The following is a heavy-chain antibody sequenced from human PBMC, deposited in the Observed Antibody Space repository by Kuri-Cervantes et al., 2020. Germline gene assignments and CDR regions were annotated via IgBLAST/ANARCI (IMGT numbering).Heavy chain of an antibody. J-gene: IGHJ4*02. Sequence: GGSLRLSCAASGFTFSSYAMYWVRQAPGKGLEWVAIMSYDGSNKYYADPVKGRFTISRDNSKNTLYLQMNSLRAEDTAVYYCAKEVAAARNYWGQGTLVTVSS. CDR2: MSYDGSNK. D-gene: IGHD6-13*01. V-gene: IGHV3-30-3*01. CDR3: AKEVAAARNY. CDR1: GFTFSSYA.